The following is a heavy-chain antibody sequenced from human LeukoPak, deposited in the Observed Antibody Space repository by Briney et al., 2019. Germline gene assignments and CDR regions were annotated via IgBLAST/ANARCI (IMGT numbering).Heavy chain of an antibody. CDR1: GGSFSGYY. CDR3: ARGYPTLGYCSGGSCYRRINWFDP. V-gene: IGHV4-34*01. J-gene: IGHJ5*02. CDR2: INHSGST. D-gene: IGHD2-15*01. Sequence: SETLSLTCAVYGGSFSGYYWSWVRQPPGKGLEWLGEINHSGSTNYNPSLKSRVTISVDTSKNQFSLKLSSVTAADTAVYYCARGYPTLGYCSGGSCYRRINWFDPWGQGTLVTVSS.